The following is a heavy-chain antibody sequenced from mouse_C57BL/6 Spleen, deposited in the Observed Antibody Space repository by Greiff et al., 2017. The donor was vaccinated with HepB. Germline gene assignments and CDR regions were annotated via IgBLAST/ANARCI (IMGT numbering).Heavy chain of an antibody. Sequence: QVHVKQSGAELVRPGASVTLSCKASGYTFTDYEMHWVKQTPVHGLAWIGAIDPETGGTAYNQKFKGKAILTADKSSSTAYMELRSLTSEDSAVYYCTEDGYGTLFAYWGQGTLVTVSA. V-gene: IGHV1-15*01. J-gene: IGHJ3*01. CDR2: IDPETGGT. CDR3: TEDGYGTLFAY. D-gene: IGHD1-1*01. CDR1: GYTFTDYE.